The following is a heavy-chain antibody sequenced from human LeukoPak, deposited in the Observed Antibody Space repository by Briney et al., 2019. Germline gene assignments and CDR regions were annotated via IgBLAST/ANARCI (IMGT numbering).Heavy chain of an antibody. CDR3: AGSFFYDSPPPH. Sequence: ASVKVSCKASGYTFSDYYMHWVRQAPGQGLEWMGWMNPKTGGTNFAQRFQGRVTMTSDTSISTAYMELSRLRSDDTAFYYCAGSFFYDSPPPHWGQGTLVTVSS. V-gene: IGHV1-2*02. CDR1: GYTFSDYY. J-gene: IGHJ4*02. D-gene: IGHD2/OR15-2a*01. CDR2: MNPKTGGT.